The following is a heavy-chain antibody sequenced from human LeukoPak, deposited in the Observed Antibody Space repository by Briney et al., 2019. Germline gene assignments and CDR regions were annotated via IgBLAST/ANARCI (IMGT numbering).Heavy chain of an antibody. Sequence: ASVKFACNASRYTFGTYGVTWVRQAPGQGLEWMGWISAYNGNINYAQEFQGRVTLTSDTSTSTAYMELRSLRSDDTAVYYCARAGTTSSSTPDFWGQGTLVTVSS. CDR1: RYTFGTYG. V-gene: IGHV1-18*01. CDR2: ISAYNGNI. D-gene: IGHD2-15*01. CDR3: ARAGTTSSSTPDF. J-gene: IGHJ4*02.